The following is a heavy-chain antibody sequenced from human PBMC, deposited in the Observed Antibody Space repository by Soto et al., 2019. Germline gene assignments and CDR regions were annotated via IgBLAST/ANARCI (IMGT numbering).Heavy chain of an antibody. CDR3: ARDRGSEQWLVRRDWCEP. V-gene: IGHV1-2*02. D-gene: IGHD6-19*01. CDR2: INPNSGGT. CDR1: GYTFTGYY. Sequence: QVQLVQSGAEVKKPGASVKVSCKASGYTFTGYYMHWVRQAPGQGLEWMGWINPNSGGTNYAQKDKGRVTMTSDPSISTAYMELSRLRSDDTAVYYCARDRGSEQWLVRRDWCEPWGQGPLVTVSS. J-gene: IGHJ5*02.